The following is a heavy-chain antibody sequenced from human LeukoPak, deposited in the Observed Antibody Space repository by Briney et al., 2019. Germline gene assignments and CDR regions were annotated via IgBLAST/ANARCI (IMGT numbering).Heavy chain of an antibody. J-gene: IGHJ4*02. CDR3: ARGTSGYMGPVDY. CDR1: GFTFSNYW. D-gene: IGHD5-12*01. Sequence: QPGGSLRLSCAASGFTFSNYWMHWVRQAPGKGLVWVSRINSDGINTSYADSVKGRFTISRDNAKNTLNLQMNSLRAEDTAVYYCARGTSGYMGPVDYWGQGTLVTVSS. CDR2: INSDGINT. V-gene: IGHV3-74*01.